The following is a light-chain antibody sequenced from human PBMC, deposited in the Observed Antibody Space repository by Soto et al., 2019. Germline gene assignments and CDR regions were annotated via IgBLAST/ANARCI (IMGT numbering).Light chain of an antibody. CDR3: QQYGSSPWT. Sequence: IVLTQSPGTLSFSPGKRATLSCTASQSVSSSYLAWYQQIPGQPPRLLIYGVFSRPTGIPDRFRGSGSGTDFTLTSSRLEREDCAVYYCQQYGSSPWTFGQGTKVEVK. CDR2: GVF. J-gene: IGKJ1*01. V-gene: IGKV3-20*01. CDR1: QSVSSSY.